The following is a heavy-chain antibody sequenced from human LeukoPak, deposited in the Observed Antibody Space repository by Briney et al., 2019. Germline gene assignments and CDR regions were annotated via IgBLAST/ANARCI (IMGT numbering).Heavy chain of an antibody. J-gene: IGHJ4*02. CDR3: AKRYESGDLFDS. Sequence: GGSLKLSCAASGFTFSSYSMNWVRQAPGKGLEWVSSISSSSSYIYYADSVKGRFTISRDNAKNSLYLQMNSLRAEDTAVYYCAKRYESGDLFDSWGQGALVTVSS. CDR1: GFTFSSYS. V-gene: IGHV3-21*01. D-gene: IGHD4-17*01. CDR2: ISSSSSYI.